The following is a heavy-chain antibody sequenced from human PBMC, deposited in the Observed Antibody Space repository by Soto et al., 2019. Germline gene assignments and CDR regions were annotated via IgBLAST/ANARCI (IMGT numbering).Heavy chain of an antibody. V-gene: IGHV4-34*01. CDR2: INHSGST. CDR3: ARVLYDFWSGYYNDY. Sequence: LSLTCAVYGGSFSGYYWSWIRQPPGKGLEWIGEINHSGSTNYNPSLKSRVTISVDTSKNQFSLKLSSVTAADTAVYHCARVLYDFWSGYYNDYWGQGTLVTVSS. D-gene: IGHD3-3*01. CDR1: GGSFSGYY. J-gene: IGHJ4*02.